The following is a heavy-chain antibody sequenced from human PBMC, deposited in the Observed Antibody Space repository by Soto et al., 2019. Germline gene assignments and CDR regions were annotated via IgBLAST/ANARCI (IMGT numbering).Heavy chain of an antibody. V-gene: IGHV3-9*01. CDR2: ITWHSDGM. CDR3: AKEDSGFSGYMDV. D-gene: IGHD3-10*01. J-gene: IGHJ6*03. CDR1: GFNFNDHG. Sequence: EVQLVESGGGLVQPGRSLRLSCIASGFNFNDHGMHWVRQAPGKGLEWVSGITWHSDGMGYADSVKGRFTISGDNAKNSLYLQMSSLRVEDTALYYCAKEDSGFSGYMDVWGKGTTVTVSS.